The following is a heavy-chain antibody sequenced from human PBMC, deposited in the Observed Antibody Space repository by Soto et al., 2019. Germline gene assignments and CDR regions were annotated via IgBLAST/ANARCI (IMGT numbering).Heavy chain of an antibody. CDR2: VSTYNGNT. Sequence: QVQLVQSGAEVKKPGASVKVSCKASGYIFTSFGITWVRQAPGQGLEWMGWVSTYNGNTKYAQKLQGIVIMSTDTPTSTAYMELRSLRSDDTAVYYCTRGAGQGSGSYDWGQGTLVNVAS. D-gene: IGHD3-10*01. V-gene: IGHV1-18*01. J-gene: IGHJ4*02. CDR3: TRGAGQGSGSYD. CDR1: GYIFTSFG.